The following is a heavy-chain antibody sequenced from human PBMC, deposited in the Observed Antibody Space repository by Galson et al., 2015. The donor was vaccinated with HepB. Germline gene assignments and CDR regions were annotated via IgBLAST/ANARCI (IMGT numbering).Heavy chain of an antibody. V-gene: IGHV3-21*01. CDR1: GFTFSSYG. D-gene: IGHD2-15*01. J-gene: IGHJ4*02. Sequence: SCKASGFTFSSYGMNWVRQAPGKGLEWVSSISSGGSYIFYADSVKGRFTISRDNAKNSLYLQMNSLRAEDTAVYYCARGVGEYCSGGSCYSFDYWGRGTLVTVSS. CDR3: ARGVGEYCSGGSCYSFDY. CDR2: ISSGGSYI.